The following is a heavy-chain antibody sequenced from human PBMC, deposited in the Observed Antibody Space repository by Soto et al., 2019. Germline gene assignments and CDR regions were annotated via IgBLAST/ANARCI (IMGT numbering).Heavy chain of an antibody. J-gene: IGHJ6*02. Sequence: GGSLRLSCAASGFTFGSYAVSWVRQAPGKGLEWVSSIRGSGGSTQYADSVKGRFTISRDNSKNTLYLQMNSLRAEDTAVYYCAKERTYYYGSGSYHHYGMDVWGQGTTVTVSS. CDR1: GFTFGSYA. CDR2: IRGSGGST. V-gene: IGHV3-23*01. D-gene: IGHD3-10*01. CDR3: AKERTYYYGSGSYHHYGMDV.